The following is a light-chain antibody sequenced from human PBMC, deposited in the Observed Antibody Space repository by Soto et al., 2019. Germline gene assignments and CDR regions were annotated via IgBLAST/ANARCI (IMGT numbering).Light chain of an antibody. V-gene: IGLV2-14*01. CDR2: EVS. Sequence: QSALTQPASVSGTPGQSITISCTGTSSDVGGYNYVSWYQQHPGNAPKLMIYEVSNRPSGVSNCFSCSKSGNTASLTISGLQADDEADYYCSSYTSSSTLVFGTGTKLTVL. CDR1: SSDVGGYNY. CDR3: SSYTSSSTLV. J-gene: IGLJ1*01.